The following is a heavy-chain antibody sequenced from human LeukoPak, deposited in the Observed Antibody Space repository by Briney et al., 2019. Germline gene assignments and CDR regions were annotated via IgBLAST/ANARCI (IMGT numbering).Heavy chain of an antibody. CDR2: ISSSGSTI. Sequence: GGSLRLSCAASGFTFSSYEMNWVRQAPGKGLEWVSYISSSGSTIYYADSVKGRFTISRDNAKNSLYLQMNSLRAEDTAVYYCAELGITMIGGVWGKGTTITISS. CDR3: AELGITMIGGV. D-gene: IGHD3-10*02. V-gene: IGHV3-48*03. CDR1: GFTFSSYE. J-gene: IGHJ6*04.